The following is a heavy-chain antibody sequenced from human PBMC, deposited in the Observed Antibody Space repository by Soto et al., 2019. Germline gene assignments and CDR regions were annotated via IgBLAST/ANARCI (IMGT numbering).Heavy chain of an antibody. CDR1: GGSFRGYY. D-gene: IGHD2-2*01. CDR2: INHSGST. V-gene: IGHV4-34*01. Sequence: SETLSLTCAVSGGSFRGYYWRWIRQPQGKGLEWIGEINHSGSTNYNPSLKSRVTISVDTSKNQFSLKLSSVTAADTAVYYCARGRPGYCSSTSCSYYFDYWGQGTLVTVSS. CDR3: ARGRPGYCSSTSCSYYFDY. J-gene: IGHJ4*02.